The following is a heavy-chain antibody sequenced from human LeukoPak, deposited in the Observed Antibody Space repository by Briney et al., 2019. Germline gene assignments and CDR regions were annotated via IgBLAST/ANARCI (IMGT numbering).Heavy chain of an antibody. Sequence: ASVKVSCKASGYTFTGYFMHWVRQAPGQGLEWMGWINPNSGGTNYAQKFQGRVNMTRETSISPAYMELSRLRSDDTAVYYCARGGWSGYSYGSEPEKYFDYWGQGTLVTVSS. V-gene: IGHV1-2*02. J-gene: IGHJ4*02. D-gene: IGHD5-18*01. CDR2: INPNSGGT. CDR3: ARGGWSGYSYGSEPEKYFDY. CDR1: GYTFTGYF.